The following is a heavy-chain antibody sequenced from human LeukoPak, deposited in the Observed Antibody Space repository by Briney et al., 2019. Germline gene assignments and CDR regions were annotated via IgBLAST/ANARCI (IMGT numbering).Heavy chain of an antibody. D-gene: IGHD5-12*01. Sequence: GGSLRLSCAASGFTVSSNYMSWVRQAPGKGLEWVSSISSSSSYTYYADSVKGRFTISRDNAKNSLYLQMNSLRAEDTAVYYCARDPPLGYSGYDYQPFDYWGQGTLVTVSS. CDR2: ISSSSSYT. CDR1: GFTVSSNY. J-gene: IGHJ4*02. V-gene: IGHV3-21*01. CDR3: ARDPPLGYSGYDYQPFDY.